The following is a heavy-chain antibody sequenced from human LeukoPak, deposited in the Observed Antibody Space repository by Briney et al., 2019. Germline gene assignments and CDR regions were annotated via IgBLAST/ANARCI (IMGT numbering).Heavy chain of an antibody. D-gene: IGHD3-9*01. J-gene: IGHJ4*02. Sequence: GGSLRLSCAASGFTLSGYSMNWVRQAPGKGLEWVSSISSSSSYIYYADSVKGRFAISRDNDKKSLDLQMNSLRAEDTAVYYCARATSYDILTGYSDYWGQGTLVTVSS. V-gene: IGHV3-21*01. CDR3: ARATSYDILTGYSDY. CDR1: GFTLSGYS. CDR2: ISSSSSYI.